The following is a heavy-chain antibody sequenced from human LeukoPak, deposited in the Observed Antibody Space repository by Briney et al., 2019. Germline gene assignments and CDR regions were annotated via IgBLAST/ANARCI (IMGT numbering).Heavy chain of an antibody. CDR1: GFTFSSYG. V-gene: IGHV3-30*18. Sequence: GGSLRLSCAASGFTFSSYGMHWVRQAPGKGLEWVAVISYDGSNKYYADSVKGRFTISRDNSKNTLYLQMNSQRAEDTAVYYCAKELEGYIYGPVDYWGQGTLVTVSS. CDR3: AKELEGYIYGPVDY. D-gene: IGHD5-18*01. J-gene: IGHJ4*02. CDR2: ISYDGSNK.